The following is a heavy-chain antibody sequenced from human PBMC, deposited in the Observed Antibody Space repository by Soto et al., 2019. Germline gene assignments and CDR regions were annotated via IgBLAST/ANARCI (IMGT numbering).Heavy chain of an antibody. CDR2: INHSGST. V-gene: IGHV4-34*01. J-gene: IGHJ6*02. CDR1: GGSFSCYY. Sequence: PSETLSLTCAVYGGSFSCYYWILIRQPPGKGLEWIGEINHSGSTNYNPSLKSRVTISVDTSKNQFSLKLSSVTAADTAVYYCARLRFLEWFKGGMDVWGQGTTVTVSS. CDR3: ARLRFLEWFKGGMDV. D-gene: IGHD3-3*01.